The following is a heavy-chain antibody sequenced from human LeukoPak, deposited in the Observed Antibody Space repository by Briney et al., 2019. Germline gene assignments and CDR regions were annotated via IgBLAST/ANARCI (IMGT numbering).Heavy chain of an antibody. Sequence: PGGSLRLSCAASGFTFSSYSMNWVRQAPGKGLEWVSSISSSSSYIYYADSVKGRFTISRDNAKNSLYLQMNSLRAEDTAVYYCARDRGWLQNRKDGDDYWGQGTLVTVCS. CDR3: ARDRGWLQNRKDGDDY. CDR2: ISSSSSYI. V-gene: IGHV3-21*01. J-gene: IGHJ4*02. D-gene: IGHD5-24*01. CDR1: GFTFSSYS.